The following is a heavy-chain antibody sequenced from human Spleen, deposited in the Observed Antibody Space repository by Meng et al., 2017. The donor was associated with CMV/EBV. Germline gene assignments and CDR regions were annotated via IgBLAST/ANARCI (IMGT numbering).Heavy chain of an antibody. CDR1: GYTFTSYY. CDR2: INPSGGST. J-gene: IGHJ6*02. V-gene: IGHV1-46*01. CDR3: ASPFYHCSSTSCKTYYYGMDV. D-gene: IGHD2-2*01. Sequence: ASVKVSCKASGYTFTSYYMHWVRQAPGQGLEWMGIINPSGGSTSYAQKFQGRVTMTRDTSTSTVYMELSSLRSEDTAVYYCASPFYHCSSTSCKTYYYGMDVWGQGTTVTVSS.